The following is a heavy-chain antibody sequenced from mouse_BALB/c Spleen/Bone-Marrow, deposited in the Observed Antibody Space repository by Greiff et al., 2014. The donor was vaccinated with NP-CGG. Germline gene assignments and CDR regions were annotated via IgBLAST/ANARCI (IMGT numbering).Heavy chain of an antibody. CDR3: VRNGDYYYFDY. CDR1: GFSLTSYG. Sequence: VKLVESGPGLVQPSQSLSITCTVSGFSLTSYGVHLVRQSPGKGLEWLGVIWSGGSTDYNAAFISRLSISKDNSKSQVFFKMNSLQADDTAIYYCVRNGDYYYFDYWGQGTTLTVSS. J-gene: IGHJ2*01. CDR2: IWSGGST. D-gene: IGHD1-1*01. V-gene: IGHV2-2*01.